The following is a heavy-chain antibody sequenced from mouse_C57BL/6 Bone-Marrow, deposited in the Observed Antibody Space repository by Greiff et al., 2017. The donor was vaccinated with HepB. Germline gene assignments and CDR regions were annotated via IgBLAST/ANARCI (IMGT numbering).Heavy chain of an antibody. D-gene: IGHD2-4*01. CDR3: AIRRLRSLAY. CDR1: GYTFTSYW. Sequence: QVQLQQPGAELVKPGASVKLSCKASGYTFTSYWMHWVKQRPGQGLEWIGMIHPNSGTTNYNEKFKSKATLTVYKSSSTAYMQLSSLTSEDSAVYYCAIRRLRSLAYWGQGTLVTVSA. J-gene: IGHJ3*01. CDR2: IHPNSGTT. V-gene: IGHV1-64*01.